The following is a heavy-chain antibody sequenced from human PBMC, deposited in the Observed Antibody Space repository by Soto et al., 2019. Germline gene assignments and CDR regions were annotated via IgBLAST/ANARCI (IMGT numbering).Heavy chain of an antibody. Sequence: QVQLVQSGAEVKKPGASVKVSCKASGYTFTSYDIIWVRQATGQGLEWMGWMNPSTGNTDSAEKFQGRLTMTRNTSISTVYMELSSLRFEDTAVYYCARGRIIVAGGFDPWGQGPLVTVSS. D-gene: IGHD6-19*01. CDR1: GYTFTSYD. J-gene: IGHJ5*02. CDR2: MNPSTGNT. CDR3: ARGRIIVAGGFDP. V-gene: IGHV1-8*01.